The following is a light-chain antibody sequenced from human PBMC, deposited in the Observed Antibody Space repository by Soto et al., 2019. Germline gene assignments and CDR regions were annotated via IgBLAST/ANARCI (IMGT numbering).Light chain of an antibody. CDR1: SSDVGSYNL. J-gene: IGLJ2*01. CDR3: SSYTSTYSFVV. Sequence: QSVLTQPAAVSGSPGQSITISCTGSSSDVGSYNLVSWYQQEPGKAPRLIIYEVNQRPSGISHRFSGSKSGNTASLTISGLQAEDEADYYCSSYTSTYSFVVFGGGTKLTVL. V-gene: IGLV2-23*02. CDR2: EVN.